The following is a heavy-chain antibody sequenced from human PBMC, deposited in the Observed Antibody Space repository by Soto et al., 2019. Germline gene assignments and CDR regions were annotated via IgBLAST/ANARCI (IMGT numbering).Heavy chain of an antibody. V-gene: IGHV3-74*01. CDR1: GFTFNSYW. J-gene: IGHJ4*02. Sequence: EVQLVESGGGLVQPGGSLRLSCAASGFTFNSYWMHWVRQTPEEGPVWVARVNRDGSSTNYADSVKGRFTISRDNAKNTLDLQMNSLRVEDTAVYYCAREYGDSVLPLDYWGQGTLVTVS. CDR3: AREYGDSVLPLDY. CDR2: VNRDGSST. D-gene: IGHD4-17*01.